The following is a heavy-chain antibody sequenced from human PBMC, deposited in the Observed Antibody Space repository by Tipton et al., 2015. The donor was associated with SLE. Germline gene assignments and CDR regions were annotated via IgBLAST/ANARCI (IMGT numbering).Heavy chain of an antibody. J-gene: IGHJ4*02. V-gene: IGHV4-59*11. CDR1: GDTISDHY. D-gene: IGHD3-3*01. CDR2: ISYSGST. CDR3: ARGRAITILTALFFDY. Sequence: TLSLTCTVSGDTISDHYWSWIRQPPGKGLEWIGYISYSGSTNYSPSLKSRVTISLDTSKTQFSLKLRSVTAADTAVYYCARGRAITILTALFFDYWGQGTLVTVSS.